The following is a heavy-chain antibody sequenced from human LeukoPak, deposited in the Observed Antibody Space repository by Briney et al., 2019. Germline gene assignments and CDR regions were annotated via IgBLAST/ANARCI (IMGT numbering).Heavy chain of an antibody. D-gene: IGHD3-9*01. CDR2: IYHSGST. V-gene: IGHV4-30-2*01. CDR3: TCYDILNRSTPNNWFDP. J-gene: IGHJ5*02. Sequence: SETLSPTCTVSGGSISSGGYYWSWIRQPPGKGLEWIGYIYHSGSTYYNPSLKGRVTISVDRSKNQFSLKLSSVTAADTAVYYCTCYDILNRSTPNNWFDPWGQETLVTVSS. CDR1: GGSISSGGYY.